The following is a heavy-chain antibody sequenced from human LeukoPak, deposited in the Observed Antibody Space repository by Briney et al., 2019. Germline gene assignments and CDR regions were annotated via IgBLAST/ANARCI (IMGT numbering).Heavy chain of an antibody. CDR2: IKNHGGD. CDR3: ARDAGGTWFDP. J-gene: IGHJ5*02. Sequence: PPETLSHTCPVSGGSHSTYSWNWIRPSPCQGLEWIGYIKNHGGDYDNPSLMGRVTISLDTSKNQFSLKLTSVTAADTAVYYCARDAGGTWFDPWGQGTLVSVSS. V-gene: IGHV4-59*01. CDR1: GGSHSTYS.